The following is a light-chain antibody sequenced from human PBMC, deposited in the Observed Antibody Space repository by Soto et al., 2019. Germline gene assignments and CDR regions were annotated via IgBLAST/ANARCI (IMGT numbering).Light chain of an antibody. CDR1: QSVLHSSYKNNY. CDR2: WAS. CDR3: QQYYSPPTT. J-gene: IGKJ4*01. Sequence: IVMTQSPGSLAVSLGEGATINCRSSQSVLHSSYKNNYLAWYQQKPGQPPKLLIYWASTRESGVPYRFSGRGSWTDFTLTIRSLQAEDVAVYYCQQYYSPPTTFGGGTTVDIK. V-gene: IGKV4-1*01.